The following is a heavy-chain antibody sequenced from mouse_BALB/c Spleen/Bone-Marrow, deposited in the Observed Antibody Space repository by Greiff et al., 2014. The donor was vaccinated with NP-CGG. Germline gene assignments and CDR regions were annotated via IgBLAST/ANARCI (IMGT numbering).Heavy chain of an antibody. Sequence: VQGVESGPGLVAPSQSLSITCTVSGFSLTSYGVHWVRQPPGKVLEWLGVIWAGGSTNYNSALMSRLSISKGNSKSQVFLKMNSLQTDDTAMYYCARGSYCEGAMDYWGQGTSVTVSS. V-gene: IGHV2-9*02. CDR3: ARGSYCEGAMDY. D-gene: IGHD1-1*01. CDR1: GFSLTSYG. J-gene: IGHJ4*01. CDR2: IWAGGST.